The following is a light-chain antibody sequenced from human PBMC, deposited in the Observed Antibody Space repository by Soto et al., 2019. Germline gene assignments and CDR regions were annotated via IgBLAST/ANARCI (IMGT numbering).Light chain of an antibody. V-gene: IGKV1-39*01. CDR3: QQSHSTPVT. Sequence: DIQMTQSPSSLSASVGDRVTSTCRASQSITSYVNWYQQKPGKAPKFLIYSASSLESGVPSRFSGSGSGTEFTFTISSLQAEDSGTYYCQQSHSTPVTFGQGTKVEIK. CDR2: SAS. J-gene: IGKJ1*01. CDR1: QSITSY.